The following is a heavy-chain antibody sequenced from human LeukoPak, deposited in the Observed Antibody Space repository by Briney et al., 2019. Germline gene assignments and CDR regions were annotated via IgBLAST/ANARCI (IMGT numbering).Heavy chain of an antibody. D-gene: IGHD3-3*01. Sequence: SETLSLTCTVSGGSISSYYWSWIRQPAGKGLEWIGRIYTSGSTNYNPSLKSRVTISVDTSKNQFSLKLSSVTAADTAVYYCARVGPQCYDFWSGLRNFDLWGRGTLVTVSS. CDR2: IYTSGST. V-gene: IGHV4-4*07. CDR3: ARVGPQCYDFWSGLRNFDL. J-gene: IGHJ2*01. CDR1: GGSISSYY.